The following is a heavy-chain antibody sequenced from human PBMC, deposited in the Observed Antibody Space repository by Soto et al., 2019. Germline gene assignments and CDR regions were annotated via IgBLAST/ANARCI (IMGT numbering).Heavy chain of an antibody. Sequence: GGSLRLSCAASGLTFSSYGMHWVRQAPGKGLEWVAVIWYDGSNKYYADSVKGRFTISRDNSKNTLYLQMNSLRAEDTAVYYCASRYCSSTSCCEGAAFDIWGQGTMVTVSS. V-gene: IGHV3-33*01. D-gene: IGHD2-2*01. CDR3: ASRYCSSTSCCEGAAFDI. CDR1: GLTFSSYG. CDR2: IWYDGSNK. J-gene: IGHJ3*02.